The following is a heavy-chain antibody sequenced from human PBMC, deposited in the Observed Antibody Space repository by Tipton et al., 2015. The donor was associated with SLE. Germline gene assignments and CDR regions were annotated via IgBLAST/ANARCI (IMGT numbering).Heavy chain of an antibody. V-gene: IGHV4-34*07. CDR3: NYYGSGSYYYYYYGMDV. D-gene: IGHD3-10*01. CDR2: IYYSGST. J-gene: IGHJ6*02. CDR1: GGSFSGYY. Sequence: TLSLTCAVYGGSFSGYYWNWIRQPPGKGLEWIGSIYYSGSTYYNPSLKSRVTISVDTSKNQFSLKLSSVTAADTAVYYCNYYGSGSYYYYYYGMDVWGQGTTVTVSS.